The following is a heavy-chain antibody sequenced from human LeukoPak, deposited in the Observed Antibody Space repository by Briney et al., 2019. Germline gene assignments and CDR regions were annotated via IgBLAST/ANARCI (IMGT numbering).Heavy chain of an antibody. J-gene: IGHJ4*02. D-gene: IGHD4-23*01. CDR1: GASISSYY. V-gene: IGHV4-59*01. Sequence: PSETLSVTCTVSGASISSYYWNWMRQPPGKGLEWIGYIYYSGSTNYNPSLKSRVTISVDTSKTQFSLKLNSVTAADTAVCCCARGTPVVSRIDCWGQGTLVTVSS. CDR2: IYYSGST. CDR3: ARGTPVVSRIDC.